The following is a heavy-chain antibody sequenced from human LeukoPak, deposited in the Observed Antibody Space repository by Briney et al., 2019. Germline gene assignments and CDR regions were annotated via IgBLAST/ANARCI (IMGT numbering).Heavy chain of an antibody. CDR3: ARHKADYSNYYYYYYMDV. J-gene: IGHJ6*03. V-gene: IGHV5-51*01. CDR1: GYSFTSYW. CDR2: IYPGDSDT. D-gene: IGHD4-11*01. Sequence: GESLRISCKGSGYSFTSYWIGWVRQMPGKGLEWMGIIYPGDSDTRYSPSFQGQVTISADKSISTAYLQWSSLKASDTAMYYCARHKADYSNYYYYYYMDVWGKGTTVTVSS.